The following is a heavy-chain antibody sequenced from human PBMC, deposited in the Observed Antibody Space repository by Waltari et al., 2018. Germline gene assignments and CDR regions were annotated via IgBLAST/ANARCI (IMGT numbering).Heavy chain of an antibody. J-gene: IGHJ6*02. V-gene: IGHV4-59*11. D-gene: IGHD2-2*01. Sequence: QVQLQESGPGQVKPSETLSLTCDVSRGPIRRHYWSWIRRPPGKGLEWIGYIYYNGATNYNPSLMSRVTISVDTAKNQFSLKLTSVTAADTAVYYCARDRVVPADEPDYYGLDVWGQGTTVTVSS. CDR2: IYYNGAT. CDR1: RGPIRRHY. CDR3: ARDRVVPADEPDYYGLDV.